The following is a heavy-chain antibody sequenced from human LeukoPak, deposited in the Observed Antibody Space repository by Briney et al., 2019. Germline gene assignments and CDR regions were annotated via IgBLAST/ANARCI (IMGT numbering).Heavy chain of an antibody. J-gene: IGHJ4*02. D-gene: IGHD6-19*01. V-gene: IGHV4-59*08. CDR2: IYYNGST. CDR1: GGSISSYY. Sequence: PSETLSLTCIVSGGSISSYYWTWIRQPPGKGLEWSGYIYYNGSTNYNPSLMSRVTISVYTSQYPLSLKLNSVADAATDVYYCARQSRGIAVAGLDYWGQGILVTVSS. CDR3: ARQSRGIAVAGLDY.